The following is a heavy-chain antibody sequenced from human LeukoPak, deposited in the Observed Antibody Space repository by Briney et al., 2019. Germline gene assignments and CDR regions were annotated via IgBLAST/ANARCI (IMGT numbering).Heavy chain of an antibody. CDR2: INHSGST. D-gene: IGHD1-26*01. CDR1: GGSFSGYY. J-gene: IGHJ6*02. CDR3: ARTFSESYYYYGMDV. V-gene: IGHV4-34*01. Sequence: SETLSLTCAVYGGSFSGYYWSWIRQPPGKGLEWIGEINHSGSTNYNPSLKSRVTISVDTSKNQFSLKLSSVTAADTAVYYCARTFSESYYYYGMDVWGQGTTVTVSS.